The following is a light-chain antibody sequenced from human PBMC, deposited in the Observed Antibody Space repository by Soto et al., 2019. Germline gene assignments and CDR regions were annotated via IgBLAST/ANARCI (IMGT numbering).Light chain of an antibody. Sequence: QSVLTQPPSASGTPGQRVTISCSGSSSNIGSNYVYWYQQLPGTAPKLLIYRNNQRPSGVPDRFSGSKSGTSASLAISGLWSEDEADYYCAAWDDSLSPVFGGGTKLTVL. CDR2: RNN. V-gene: IGLV1-47*03. CDR1: SSNIGSNY. J-gene: IGLJ3*02. CDR3: AAWDDSLSPV.